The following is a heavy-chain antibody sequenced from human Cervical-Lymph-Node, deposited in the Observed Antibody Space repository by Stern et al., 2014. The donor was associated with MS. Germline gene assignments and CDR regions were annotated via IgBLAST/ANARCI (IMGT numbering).Heavy chain of an antibody. CDR1: GFTFSSYA. CDR3: ARGDDILTGWEQDYYYGMDV. D-gene: IGHD3-9*01. J-gene: IGHJ6*02. V-gene: IGHV3-30*04. CDR2: ISYDGSNK. Sequence: VQLVESGGGVVQPGRSLRLSCAASGFTFSSYAMHWVRQAPGKGLEWVAVISYDGSNKYYADSVKGRFTISRDNSKNTLYLQMNSLRAEDTAVYYCARGDDILTGWEQDYYYGMDVWGQGTTVTVSS.